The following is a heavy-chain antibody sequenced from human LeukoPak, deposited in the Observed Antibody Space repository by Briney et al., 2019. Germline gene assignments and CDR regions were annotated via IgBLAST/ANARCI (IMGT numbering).Heavy chain of an antibody. D-gene: IGHD3-10*01. V-gene: IGHV3-48*04. CDR2: ISSSSSTI. J-gene: IGHJ4*02. CDR1: GFTFSSYS. Sequence: PGGSLRLSCAASGFTFSSYSMNWVRQAPGKGLEWVSYISSSSSTIYYADSVKGRFTISRDNAKNSLYLQMNSLRAEDTAVYYCASLSITMVRGVIRDYWGQGTLVTVSS. CDR3: ASLSITMVRGVIRDY.